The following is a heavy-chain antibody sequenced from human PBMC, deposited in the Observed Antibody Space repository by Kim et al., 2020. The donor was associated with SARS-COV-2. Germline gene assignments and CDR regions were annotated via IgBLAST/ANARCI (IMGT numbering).Heavy chain of an antibody. D-gene: IGHD6-19*01. Sequence: ADPVKGRFTITRDNAKNSLYLKMNSLRAEDTALYYCAKDIAVAGDYYGMDVWGQGTTVTVSS. J-gene: IGHJ6*02. V-gene: IGHV3-9*01. CDR3: AKDIAVAGDYYGMDV.